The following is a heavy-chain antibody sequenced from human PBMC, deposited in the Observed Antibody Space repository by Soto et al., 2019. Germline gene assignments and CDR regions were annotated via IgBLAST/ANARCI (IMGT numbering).Heavy chain of an antibody. J-gene: IGHJ4*02. V-gene: IGHV1-2*04. D-gene: IGHD6-13*01. CDR3: ARDVAAGIWIFDY. CDR2: INPNSGGT. Sequence: ASVKVSCKASGYTFTGYYMHWVRQAPGQGLEWMGWINPNSGGTNYAQKFQGWVTMTRDTSISTAYMELSRLRSDDTAVYYCARDVAAGIWIFDYGGRGTLVPVPS. CDR1: GYTFTGYY.